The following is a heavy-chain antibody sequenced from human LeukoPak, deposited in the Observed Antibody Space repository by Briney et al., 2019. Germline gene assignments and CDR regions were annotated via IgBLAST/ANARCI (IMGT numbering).Heavy chain of an antibody. CDR1: GFTFRNAW. CDR2: IKSKTDGGTT. V-gene: IGHV3-15*01. CDR3: TTDLLHYDFWSGYYSY. Sequence: GGSLRLSCAASGFTFRNAWMSWVRQAPGKGLEWVGRIKSKTDGGTTDYAAPVKGRFTISRDDSKNTLYLQMNSLKTEDTDVYYCTTDLLHYDFWSGYYSYWGQGTLVTVSS. J-gene: IGHJ4*02. D-gene: IGHD3-3*01.